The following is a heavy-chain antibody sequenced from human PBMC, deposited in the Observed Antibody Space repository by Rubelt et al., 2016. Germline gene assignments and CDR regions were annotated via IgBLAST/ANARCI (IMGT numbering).Heavy chain of an antibody. CDR2: INHSGKT. D-gene: IGHD1-26*01. V-gene: IGHV4-34*01. CDR1: GGSFSGYY. J-gene: IGHJ4*02. Sequence: CGEGLLKPSETLSLTCAVYGGSFSGYYWSWIRQPPGKGLEWIGEINHSGKTNYNPSLKSRVTVSVDTSKNQFSLKLSSVTAADTAVYYCARWWEVLQAFDYWGQGTLVTVSS. CDR3: ARWWEVLQAFDY.